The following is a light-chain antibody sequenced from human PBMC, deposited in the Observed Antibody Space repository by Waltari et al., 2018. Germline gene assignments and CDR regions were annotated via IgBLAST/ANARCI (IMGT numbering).Light chain of an antibody. V-gene: IGLV4-69*01. Sequence: QLVLTQSPSASASLGASVKLTCPLSSGHSSNAIAWLQQQPEKGPRYLMKVNSDGSHSKGDKIPDRFSGSSSGTEHYLTISSLQSEDEADYYCQTGGHGTWVFGGGTKLTVL. J-gene: IGLJ3*02. CDR1: SGHSSNA. CDR2: VNSDGSH. CDR3: QTGGHGTWV.